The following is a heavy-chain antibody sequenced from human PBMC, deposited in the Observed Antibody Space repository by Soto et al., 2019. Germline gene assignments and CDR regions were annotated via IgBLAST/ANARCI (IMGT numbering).Heavy chain of an antibody. J-gene: IGHJ3*02. CDR3: ASWLEREHAYDI. D-gene: IGHD1-1*01. CDR2: LYDVDGT. V-gene: IGHV3-53*01. CDR1: GLTVRGKKY. Sequence: GSLRLSCAALGLTVRGKKYITWVRQAPGKGLEWVSALYDVDGTYYADSAKGRFTISRDNSNNIIYLQMNSLGPDDTAVYYCASWLEREHAYDIWGLGTIVTVSS.